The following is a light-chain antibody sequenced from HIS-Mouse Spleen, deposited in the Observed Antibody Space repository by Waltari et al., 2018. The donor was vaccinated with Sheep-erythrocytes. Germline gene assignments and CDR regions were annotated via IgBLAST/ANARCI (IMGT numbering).Light chain of an antibody. CDR3: QAWDSSTAVV. Sequence: QSALTQPPSASGSPGQSVTISCTGTSSDVGGYNYASWYQQHPGKAPKLMIYEVSKRHSGVPDRFSGSKSGNTASLTVSGLQAEDEADYYCQAWDSSTAVVFGGGTKLTVL. CDR1: SSDVGGYNY. V-gene: IGLV2-8*01. J-gene: IGLJ2*01. CDR2: EVS.